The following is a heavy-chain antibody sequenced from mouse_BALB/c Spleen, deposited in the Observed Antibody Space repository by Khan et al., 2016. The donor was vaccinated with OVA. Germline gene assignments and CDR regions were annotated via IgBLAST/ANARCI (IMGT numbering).Heavy chain of an antibody. CDR1: GYSITSGYF. D-gene: IGHD3-1*01. Sequence: EVQLQESGPGLVKPSQSLSLTCSVTGYSITSGYFWNWLRQFPGNILEWMGYIRYDGDSNYNPSLKNRISIHRDTSTNRFFLKLNSVTPEDTATYYCARGGSSGPAWFTYWGQGTLVTVSA. V-gene: IGHV3-6*02. CDR2: IRYDGDS. J-gene: IGHJ3*01. CDR3: ARGGSSGPAWFTY.